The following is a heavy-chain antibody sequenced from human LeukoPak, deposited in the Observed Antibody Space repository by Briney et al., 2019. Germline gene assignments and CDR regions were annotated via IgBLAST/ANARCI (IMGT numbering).Heavy chain of an antibody. CDR1: GYTFTGYH. CDR2: INPNSGGT. V-gene: IGHV1-2*02. Sequence: ASVKVSCKASGYTFTGYHVHWVRQAPGQGLEWMGWINPNSGGTNYAQKFQGRVTMTGDTSISTAYMELSRLSSDDTAVYLCAGRPDTSTVAIFDYWGQGTLVTISS. D-gene: IGHD3-16*01. CDR3: AGRPDTSTVAIFDY. J-gene: IGHJ4*02.